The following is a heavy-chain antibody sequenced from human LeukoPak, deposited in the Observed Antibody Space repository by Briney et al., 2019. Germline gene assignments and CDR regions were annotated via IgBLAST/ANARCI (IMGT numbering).Heavy chain of an antibody. J-gene: IGHJ4*02. CDR3: ASIKGSSWIDY. D-gene: IGHD6-13*01. CDR1: GGTFSSYA. CDR2: INPNSGGT. Sequence: ASVKVSCKASGGTFSSYAISWVRQAPGQGLEWMGRINPNSGGTNYAQKFQGRVTMTRDTSISTAYMELSRLRSDDTAVYYCASIKGSSWIDYWGQGTLVTVSS. V-gene: IGHV1-2*06.